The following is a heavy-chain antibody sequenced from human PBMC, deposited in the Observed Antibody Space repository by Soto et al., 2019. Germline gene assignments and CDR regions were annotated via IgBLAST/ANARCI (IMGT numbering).Heavy chain of an antibody. CDR1: GDSFTSYW. J-gene: IGHJ6*02. CDR2: IYPGDSDT. D-gene: IGHD3-9*01. CDR3: ARGAYDILTGDYKSYYGMDV. Sequence: PGESLKISWKGCGDSFTSYWIGWVRQMPGKGLEWMGIIYPGDSDTRYSPSFQGQVTISADNSISTAYLQWSSLKASDTAMYYCARGAYDILTGDYKSYYGMDVWGQGTTVTVSS. V-gene: IGHV5-51*01.